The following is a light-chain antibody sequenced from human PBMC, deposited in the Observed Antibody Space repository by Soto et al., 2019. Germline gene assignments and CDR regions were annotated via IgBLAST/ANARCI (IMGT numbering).Light chain of an antibody. V-gene: IGKV3-20*01. J-gene: IGKJ2*01. CDR2: GAS. CDR3: HQYGSSPYT. CDR1: QSVSSNY. Sequence: EIVSTQSPGTLSLSPGARATLSCRASQSVSSNYLTWYQQKPGQAPRLLIYGASSRATGIPDRFSGSGSGTDFTLTISRLEPEDFAVYYCHQYGSSPYTFGQGTKLEIK.